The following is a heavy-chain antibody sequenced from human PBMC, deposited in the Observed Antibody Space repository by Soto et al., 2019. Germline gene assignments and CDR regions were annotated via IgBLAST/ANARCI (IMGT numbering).Heavy chain of an antibody. D-gene: IGHD3-10*02. CDR2: MNPGSGDT. J-gene: IGHJ5*02. V-gene: IGHV1-8*02. Sequence: QVQLVQSGAEVKKPGASVKVSCKASGYTFTNNDVSWVRQATGQGLEWMGWMNPGSGDTGYAQKFQVRVTMTRDISIATAYMELNSLTSEDTAIYYCARMESFCSLNWFDPWGQGTLVTVSS. CDR1: GYTFTNND. CDR3: ARMESFCSLNWFDP.